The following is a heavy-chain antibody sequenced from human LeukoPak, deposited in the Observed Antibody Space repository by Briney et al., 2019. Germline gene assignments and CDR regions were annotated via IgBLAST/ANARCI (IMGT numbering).Heavy chain of an antibody. J-gene: IGHJ4*02. Sequence: GVALRLSCAASGFTFRNYWMSWVRQVPGKGLEWVVNINEGGNEKNYVDSVKGRFTASRDNAQNSLYLQMNSLRVEDTAVYYCARRPNSNWDYWGQGTLVTVSS. V-gene: IGHV3-7*03. CDR1: GFTFRNYW. CDR3: ARRPNSNWDY. D-gene: IGHD6-13*01. CDR2: INEGGNEK.